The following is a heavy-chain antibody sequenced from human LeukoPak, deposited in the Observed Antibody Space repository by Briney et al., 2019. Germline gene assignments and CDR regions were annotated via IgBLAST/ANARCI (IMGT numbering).Heavy chain of an antibody. J-gene: IGHJ4*02. CDR2: ISGSGGST. Sequence: GGSLRLSCAASGFTFSSYAMSWVRQAPGKGLEWVSAISGSGGSTYYADSVKGRFTISRDNSKNTLYLQMNSLRAEDTAVCYCAKGDTMVRGAYAMDYWGQGTLVTVSS. D-gene: IGHD3-10*01. CDR3: AKGDTMVRGAYAMDY. CDR1: GFTFSSYA. V-gene: IGHV3-23*01.